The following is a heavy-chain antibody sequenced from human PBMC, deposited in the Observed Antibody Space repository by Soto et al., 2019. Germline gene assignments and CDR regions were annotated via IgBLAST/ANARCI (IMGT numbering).Heavy chain of an antibody. J-gene: IGHJ4*02. CDR2: IYYSGST. CDR3: ARVRPDEAYYYDSSGYSENDY. CDR1: GGSISSGGYY. D-gene: IGHD3-22*01. Sequence: SETLSLTGTVSGGSISSGGYYWSWIRQHPGKGLEGIGYIYYSGSTYYNPSLKSRVTISVDTSKNQFSLKLSSVTAEDTAVYYCARVRPDEAYYYDSSGYSENDYWGKGTLVTVSS. V-gene: IGHV4-31*03.